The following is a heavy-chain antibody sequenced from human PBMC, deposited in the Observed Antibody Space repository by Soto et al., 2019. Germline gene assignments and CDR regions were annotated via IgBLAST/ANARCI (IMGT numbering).Heavy chain of an antibody. CDR1: GFTFSTYA. D-gene: IGHD3-10*01. J-gene: IGHJ3*02. CDR2: ISDGGGPT. CDR3: AKVSRFLDSGLI. Sequence: EVQLLESGGGLVQPGGSLRLSCTASGFTFSTYAMTWVRQAPGKGLEWVSAISDGGGPTYYADSVKGRFTISRDNSKNTLYLQMNSLRADDTAVYYCAKVSRFLDSGLIWGQGTLVTVSS. V-gene: IGHV3-23*01.